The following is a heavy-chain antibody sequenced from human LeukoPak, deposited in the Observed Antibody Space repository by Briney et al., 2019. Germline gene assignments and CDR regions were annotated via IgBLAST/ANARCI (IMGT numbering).Heavy chain of an antibody. V-gene: IGHV3-21*01. CDR3: ARARVTAPYFDY. Sequence: KSGGSLRLSCAASGFTFSSYSMNWVRQAPGKGLEWVSSISSSSSYIYYADSVKGRFTISRDNAKNSLYLQMNSLRAEDTAVYYCARARVTAPYFDYWGQGTLVTVSS. J-gene: IGHJ4*02. CDR2: ISSSSSYI. CDR1: GFTFSSYS. D-gene: IGHD2-21*02.